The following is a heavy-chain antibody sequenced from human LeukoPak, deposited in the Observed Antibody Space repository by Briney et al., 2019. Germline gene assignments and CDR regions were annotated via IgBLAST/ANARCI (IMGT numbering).Heavy chain of an antibody. V-gene: IGHV4-38-2*02. CDR3: ARQYCGGDCYLFDY. CDR2: IYHSGST. D-gene: IGHD2-21*02. Sequence: SETLSLTCTVSGYSISSGYYWGWIRQPPGKGLEWIGSIYHSGSTYYNPSLKSRVTISVDTSKNQFSLKLSSVTAADTAVYYCARQYCGGDCYLFDYWGQGTLVTVSS. J-gene: IGHJ4*02. CDR1: GYSISSGYY.